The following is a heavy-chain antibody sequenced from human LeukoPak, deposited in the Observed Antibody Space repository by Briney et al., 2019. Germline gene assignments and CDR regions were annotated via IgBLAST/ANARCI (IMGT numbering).Heavy chain of an antibody. CDR3: ARHVGISF. CDR2: IREDGTEK. J-gene: IGHJ4*02. CDR1: GFTFSGDW. V-gene: IGHV3-7*01. D-gene: IGHD7-27*01. Sequence: GGSLRLSCTASGFTFSGDWMTWVRQAPGKGLEWVANIREDGTEKNYVDSVKGRFTISRDNAKNSLFVQMNNLRDDDTAVYYCARHVGISFWGQGTLVTVSS.